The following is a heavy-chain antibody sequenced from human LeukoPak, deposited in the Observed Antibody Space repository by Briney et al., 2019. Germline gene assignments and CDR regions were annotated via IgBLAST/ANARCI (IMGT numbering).Heavy chain of an antibody. J-gene: IGHJ5*02. D-gene: IGHD3-3*01. CDR3: ARAALDFWSGYYGSSFDP. CDR2: FSYSGST. V-gene: IGHV4-59*02. CDR1: GASVSSYY. Sequence: SETLSLTCTVSGASVSSYYWSWIRQPPGKGPEWIGYFSYSGSTNYNPSLKSRVTISVDRSKNQFSLKLSSVTAADTAVYYCARAALDFWSGYYGSSFDPWGQGTLVTVSS.